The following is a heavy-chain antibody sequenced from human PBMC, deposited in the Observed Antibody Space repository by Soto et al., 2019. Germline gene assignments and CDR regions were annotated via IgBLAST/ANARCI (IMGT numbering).Heavy chain of an antibody. D-gene: IGHD3-3*01. J-gene: IGHJ5*01. CDR3: AHGLPETIFGVLIRFDC. V-gene: IGHV3-23*01. Sequence: LRLSCAASGFTLSSYVMSWVRQAPGKGLEWVSSISASGSTTYYADSVKGRFTISRDNSKSTLYLQMNNLRAEDTAVYYCAHGLPETIFGVLIRFDCWGQGALVTVSS. CDR1: GFTLSSYV. CDR2: ISASGSTT.